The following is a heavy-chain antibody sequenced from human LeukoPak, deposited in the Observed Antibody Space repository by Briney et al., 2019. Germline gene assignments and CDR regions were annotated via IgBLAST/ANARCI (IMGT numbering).Heavy chain of an antibody. V-gene: IGHV5-51*01. Sequence: GESLKISCKGSGDSFTNYWIGWVRQMPGKGLEWMGIIYPGDSDTRYSPSFQGQVTISADKYISTAYLQWNSLKASDTAMYYCARGRDMVRGVIYFFDIWGQGTMVTVSS. D-gene: IGHD3-10*01. CDR2: IYPGDSDT. CDR3: ARGRDMVRGVIYFFDI. J-gene: IGHJ3*02. CDR1: GDSFTNYW.